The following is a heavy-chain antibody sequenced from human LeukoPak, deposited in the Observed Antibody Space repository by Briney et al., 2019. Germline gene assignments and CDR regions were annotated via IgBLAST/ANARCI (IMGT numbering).Heavy chain of an antibody. J-gene: IGHJ4*02. D-gene: IGHD6-13*01. CDR2: INPNSGGT. CDR1: GYTFTGYY. CDR3: ARARIAAAGIFGY. V-gene: IGHV1-2*02. Sequence: GASVKVSCKASGYTFTGYYMHWVRQAPGQGLEWMGWINPNSGGTNYAQKFQGRVTMTRDTSISTAYMELSRLRSDDTAVYYCARARIAAAGIFGYWGQGTLVTVSS.